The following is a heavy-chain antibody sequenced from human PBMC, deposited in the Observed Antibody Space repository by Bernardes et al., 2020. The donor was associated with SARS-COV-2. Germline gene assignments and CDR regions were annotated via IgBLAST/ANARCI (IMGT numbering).Heavy chain of an antibody. CDR3: AGGGFGSGWIHFPMAY. CDR2: IAIGGVGK. J-gene: IGHJ4*02. V-gene: IGHV3-11*01. CDR1: GLRFSDNY. Sequence: GGSLRLSCVGSGLRFSDNYMTWVRQAPGKGLEWVAYIAIGGVGKYYADSVKGRFTVSRDNAKNLMYLQMDSLRAEDTAIYYCAGGGFGSGWIHFPMAYWGQGTQVTVSS. D-gene: IGHD6-19*01.